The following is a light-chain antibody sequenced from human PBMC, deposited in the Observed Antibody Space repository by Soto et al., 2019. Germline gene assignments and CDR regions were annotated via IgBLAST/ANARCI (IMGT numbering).Light chain of an antibody. CDR1: QSVSSSY. V-gene: IGKV3-20*01. CDR2: GAS. Sequence: EIVLTQSPGTLSLSPGERATLSCRASQSVSSSYLAWYQQKPGQAPRLLIYGASSRATGIPDRFSGSGSGTDFTLTISRLEPEDFAVYYCQQYGRSQAFGQGTKV. CDR3: QQYGRSQA. J-gene: IGKJ1*01.